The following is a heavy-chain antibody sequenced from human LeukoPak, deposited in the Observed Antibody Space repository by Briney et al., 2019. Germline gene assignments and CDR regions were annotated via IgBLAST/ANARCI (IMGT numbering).Heavy chain of an antibody. CDR1: GFTFGTYG. V-gene: IGHV3-23*01. Sequence: GGSLRLSCAASGFTFGTYGMSWVRQAPGKGLEWVSSIISSGGSTYYADSVKGRFTISRDNSKNTLYLQMNSLRAEDTAVYYCAKGSGYTYGLYYFEYWGQGTLITASS. CDR2: IISSGGST. CDR3: AKGSGYTYGLYYFEY. D-gene: IGHD5-18*01. J-gene: IGHJ4*02.